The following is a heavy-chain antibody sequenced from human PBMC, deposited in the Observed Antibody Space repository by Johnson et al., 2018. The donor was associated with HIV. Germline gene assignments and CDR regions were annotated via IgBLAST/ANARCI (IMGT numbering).Heavy chain of an antibody. J-gene: IGHJ3*02. CDR1: RFTFSSYA. CDR3: ARDREYGLAWGWTLDI. CDR2: ISYDGGNK. D-gene: IGHD2/OR15-2a*01. Sequence: QVQLVESGGGVVQPGRSLRLSCAASRFTFSSYAMYWVRQAPGKGLEWVAIISYDGGNKYCADSVKGRFIISRDNARNTLYLQMNSLRTEDTAVYYCARDREYGLAWGWTLDIWGQGTMVTVSS. V-gene: IGHV3-30*04.